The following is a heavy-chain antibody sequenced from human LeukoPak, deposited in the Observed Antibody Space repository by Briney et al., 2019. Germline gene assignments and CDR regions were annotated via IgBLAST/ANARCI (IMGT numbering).Heavy chain of an antibody. CDR2: ISSSGSTI. D-gene: IGHD3-10*01. Sequence: GGSLRLSCAASGFTFSSYEMNWVCQAPGKGLEWVSYISSSGSTIYYADSVKGRFTISRDNAKNSLYLQMNSLRAEDTAVYYFARVPYYYGSGSYYPDYWGQGTLVTVSS. CDR3: ARVPYYYGSGSYYPDY. V-gene: IGHV3-48*03. J-gene: IGHJ4*02. CDR1: GFTFSSYE.